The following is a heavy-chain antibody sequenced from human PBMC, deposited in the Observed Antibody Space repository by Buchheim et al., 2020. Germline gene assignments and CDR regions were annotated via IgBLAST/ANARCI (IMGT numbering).Heavy chain of an antibody. CDR1: GFTFSSYG. CDR2: ISYDGSNK. J-gene: IGHJ4*02. D-gene: IGHD6-19*01. Sequence: QVQLVESGGGVVQPGRSLRLSCAASGFTFSSYGMHWVRQAPGKGLEWVAVISYDGSNKYYADSVKGRFTISRDNSKNTLYLQMNSLRAEDTAVYYCAKGPMGQWQAQNYFDYWGQGTL. V-gene: IGHV3-30*18. CDR3: AKGPMGQWQAQNYFDY.